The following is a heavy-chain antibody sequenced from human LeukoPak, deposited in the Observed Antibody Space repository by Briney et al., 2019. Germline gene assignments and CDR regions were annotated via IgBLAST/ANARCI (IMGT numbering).Heavy chain of an antibody. CDR2: IYYSGST. J-gene: IGHJ4*02. CDR1: GGSISSYY. CDR3: ARDSYGDLDY. D-gene: IGHD4-17*01. V-gene: IGHV4-59*01. Sequence: SETLSLTCTVSGGSISSYYWSWIRQPPGKGLEWIGYIYYSGSTNYNPSLKSRVTISVDASKNQFSLKLSSVTAADTAVYYCARDSYGDLDYWGQGTLVGVSS.